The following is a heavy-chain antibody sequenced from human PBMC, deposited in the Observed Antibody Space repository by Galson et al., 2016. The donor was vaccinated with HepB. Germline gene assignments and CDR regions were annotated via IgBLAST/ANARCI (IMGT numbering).Heavy chain of an antibody. Sequence: SETLSLTCTVSGGSIANANYWNWIRQTPGKGLEWIGYIFYTGSARHNPSLKSRVTISIDTSNNQFSLELNSVTAADTAVYYCARQDIVVVPAARGSSYYYGLDVWGQGTTVTVSS. CDR3: ARQDIVVVPAARGSSYYYGLDV. J-gene: IGHJ6*02. V-gene: IGHV4-59*08. CDR1: GGSIANANY. D-gene: IGHD2-2*01. CDR2: IFYTGSA.